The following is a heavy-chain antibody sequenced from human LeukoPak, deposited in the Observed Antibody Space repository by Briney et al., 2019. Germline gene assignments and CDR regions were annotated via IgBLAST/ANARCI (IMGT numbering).Heavy chain of an antibody. D-gene: IGHD2-8*01. CDR1: GLTFSNYT. CDR2: ISYDGSNK. Sequence: GGSLRLSCAASGLTFSNYTMHWVREAPGKGLEWVAVISYDGSNKYYADSVKGRFTISRDNSKNTLYLQMNSLRAEDTAVYYCARDPLDIVLMVYAIQPDYYYGMDVWGQGTTVTVSS. J-gene: IGHJ6*02. CDR3: ARDPLDIVLMVYAIQPDYYYGMDV. V-gene: IGHV3-30-3*01.